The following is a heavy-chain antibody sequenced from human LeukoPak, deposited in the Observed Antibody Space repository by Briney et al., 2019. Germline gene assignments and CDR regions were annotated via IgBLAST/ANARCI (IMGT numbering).Heavy chain of an antibody. CDR2: ISSSGSTI. J-gene: IGHJ3*02. CDR1: GFTFSDYY. Sequence: GGSLRLSCAASGFTFSDYYVSWIRQAPGKGLEGVSYISSSGSTIYYADSVKGRFTISRDNAKNSLYLQMNSLRAEDTAVYYCASFCSSTSCYGVNDAFDIWGQGTMVTVSS. CDR3: ASFCSSTSCYGVNDAFDI. D-gene: IGHD2-2*01. V-gene: IGHV3-11*01.